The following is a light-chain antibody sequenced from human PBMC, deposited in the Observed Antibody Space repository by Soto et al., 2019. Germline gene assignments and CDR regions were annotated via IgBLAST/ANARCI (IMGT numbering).Light chain of an antibody. CDR2: EVR. CDR3: SSYVGSNTWV. J-gene: IGLJ3*02. CDR1: RSDVGSYNL. V-gene: IGLV2-23*02. Sequence: QSALTQPASVSGSPGQSITISCTGTRSDVGSYNLVSWHQQHPGKAPKVMIYEVRKRPSGVSNRFSGSKSGNTASLTISGRQAEDEAEYHCSSYVGSNTWVFGGGTKLTVL.